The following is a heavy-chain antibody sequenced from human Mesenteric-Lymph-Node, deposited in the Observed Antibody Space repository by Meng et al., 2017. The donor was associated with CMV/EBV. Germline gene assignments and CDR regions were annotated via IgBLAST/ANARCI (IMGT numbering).Heavy chain of an antibody. Sequence: SETLSLTCTVSGGSISSYYWSWIRQPAGKGLEWIGYIYYSGGTNYNPSLKSRATISVDTSKSQFSLRVNSVTAADTAVYYCARDKWTQVWEGLDYWGQGMLVPSPQ. V-gene: IGHV4-59*01. CDR2: IYYSGGT. CDR1: GGSISSYY. CDR3: ARDKWTQVWEGLDY. J-gene: IGHJ4*02. D-gene: IGHD5-18*01.